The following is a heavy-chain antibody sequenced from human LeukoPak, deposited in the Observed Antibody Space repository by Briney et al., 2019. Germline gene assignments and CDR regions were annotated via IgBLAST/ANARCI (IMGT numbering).Heavy chain of an antibody. CDR1: GFTFSSYS. V-gene: IGHV3-21*01. CDR3: AREDIAVAFDY. J-gene: IGHJ4*02. Sequence: GSLRLSCAASGFTFSSYSMNWVRQAPGKGLAWVSSISSSSSYIYYADSVKGRFTISRDNAKNSLYLQMNSLRAEDTAVYYCAREDIAVAFDYWGQGTLVTVSS. CDR2: ISSSSSYI. D-gene: IGHD6-19*01.